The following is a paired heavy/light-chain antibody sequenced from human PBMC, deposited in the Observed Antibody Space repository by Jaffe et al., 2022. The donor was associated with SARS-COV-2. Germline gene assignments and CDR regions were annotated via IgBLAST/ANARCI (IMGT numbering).Heavy chain of an antibody. J-gene: IGHJ5*02. CDR2: IYYSGST. CDR3: ARHSRYSSGWGYWFDP. CDR1: GGSISSYY. Sequence: QVQLQESGPGLVKPSETLSLTCTVSGGSISSYYWSWIRQPPGKGLEWIGYIYYSGSTNYNPSLKSRVTISVDTSKNQFSLKLSSVTAADTAVYYCARHSRYSSGWGYWFDPWGQGTLVTVSS. V-gene: IGHV4-59*08. D-gene: IGHD6-19*01.
Light chain of an antibody. Sequence: EIVLTQSPATLSLSPGERATLSCRASQSVSSYLAWYQQKPGQAPRLLIYDASNRATGIPARFSGSGSGTDFTLTISSLEPEDFAVYYCQQRSNWPAFGQGTRLEIK. J-gene: IGKJ5*01. CDR1: QSVSSY. CDR3: QQRSNWPA. V-gene: IGKV3-11*01. CDR2: DAS.